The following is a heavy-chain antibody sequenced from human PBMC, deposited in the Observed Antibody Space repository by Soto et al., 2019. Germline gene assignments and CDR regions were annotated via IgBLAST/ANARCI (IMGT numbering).Heavy chain of an antibody. CDR3: ARGRYYDFWSGYPVYGMDV. CDR2: IKHRGST. J-gene: IGHJ6*02. V-gene: IGHV4-34*01. D-gene: IGHD3-3*01. CDR1: GGSFSVYY. Sequence: SDTLSLTCAVYGGSFSVYYGSWIRQPPGQVLGWGGEIKHRGSTNYNPSLKRRVTISVDTYKNQLSLKLSSVTAEDTDVYYCARGRYYDFWSGYPVYGMDVWGQGTTVTVSS.